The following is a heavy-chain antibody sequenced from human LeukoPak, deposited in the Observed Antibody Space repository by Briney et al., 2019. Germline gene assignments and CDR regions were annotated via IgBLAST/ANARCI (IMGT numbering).Heavy chain of an antibody. CDR3: ARDYSVGAKLYYYYYMDV. J-gene: IGHJ6*03. D-gene: IGHD1-26*01. CDR1: GGSITGYY. V-gene: IGHV4-4*07. CDR2: TYSTGST. Sequence: PSETLSLTCSVSGGSITGYYWSWIRQPAGKGLEWIGRTYSTGSTRSNPSLKSRLTMSVDTSKNQFSLNLSSVTAADTAVYYCARDYSVGAKLYYYYYMDVWGKGTTVTVSS.